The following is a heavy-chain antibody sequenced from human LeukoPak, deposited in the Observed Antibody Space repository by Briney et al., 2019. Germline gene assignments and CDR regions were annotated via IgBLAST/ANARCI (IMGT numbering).Heavy chain of an antibody. CDR3: ARRACEYSHPYDY. D-gene: IGHD2-15*01. CDR1: GFTVSSNS. J-gene: IGHJ4*02. V-gene: IGHV3-53*01. CDR2: IYSGGNT. Sequence: PGGSLRLSCTVSGFTVSSNSMSWVRQAPGKGLEWVSFIYSGGNTLYSDSVKGRFTISRDNSKNTLYLQMNSLRAEDTAVYYCARRACEYSHPYDYWGQGTLVTVSS.